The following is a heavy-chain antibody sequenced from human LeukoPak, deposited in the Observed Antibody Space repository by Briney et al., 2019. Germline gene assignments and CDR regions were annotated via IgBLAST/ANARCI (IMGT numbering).Heavy chain of an antibody. Sequence: GASVTVSCKASGYTFTSYDINWVRQAPGQGLEWMGWMNPHSGNTGYAQKFQGRVTMTRNTSISTAYMELSSLRSEDTAVYYCARDRRNLWFGELSNDYWGQGTLVTVSS. CDR3: ARDRRNLWFGELSNDY. CDR2: MNPHSGNT. CDR1: GYTFTSYD. D-gene: IGHD3-10*01. J-gene: IGHJ4*02. V-gene: IGHV1-8*02.